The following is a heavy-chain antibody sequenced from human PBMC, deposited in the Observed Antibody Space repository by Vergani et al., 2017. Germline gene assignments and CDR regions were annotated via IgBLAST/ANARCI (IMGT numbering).Heavy chain of an antibody. V-gene: IGHV3-21*01. CDR3: ARDRYYRGSGSYPYFYYYGLDV. CDR1: GFTFSSYS. CDR2: ISSSSSYI. J-gene: IGHJ6*02. D-gene: IGHD3-10*01. Sequence: EVQLVESGGGLVKRGGSLRLSCAASGFTFSSYSMNWVRQAPGKGLEWVSYISSSSSYIHYSDSLKGRFTISRDNAKSSLYLQMNSLRAEDTGVYYCARDRYYRGSGSYPYFYYYGLDVWGQGTAVTVSS.